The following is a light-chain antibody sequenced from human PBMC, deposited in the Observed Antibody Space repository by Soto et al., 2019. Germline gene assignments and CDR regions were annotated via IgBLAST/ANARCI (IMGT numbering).Light chain of an antibody. V-gene: IGLV2-23*02. J-gene: IGLJ1*01. CDR3: CSYAGSFTYV. CDR2: EVS. Sequence: QSVLTQPASVSGSPGQSITISCTGTSSDIGSYTLVSWYQQHPGKAPKLLIYEVSKRPSGVSSRFSGSRSGNTASLTISGLQADDEADYFCCSYAGSFTYVFGTGTKVTVL. CDR1: SSDIGSYTL.